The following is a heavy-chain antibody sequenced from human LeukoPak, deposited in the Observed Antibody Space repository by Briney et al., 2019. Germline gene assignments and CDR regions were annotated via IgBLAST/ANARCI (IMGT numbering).Heavy chain of an antibody. D-gene: IGHD6-6*01. CDR1: GFTFTTSY. J-gene: IGHJ4*02. V-gene: IGHV1-58*02. Sequence: SVKLSCNVSGFTFTTSYRQWVRQARGQRLEWIGWIVVGSGNTNYAQKFQERVTITRDMSTSTAYMELSSLRSEDTAVYYCAAGQNEYSSSSTRYDYWGQGTLVTVSS. CDR3: AAGQNEYSSSSTRYDY. CDR2: IVVGSGNT.